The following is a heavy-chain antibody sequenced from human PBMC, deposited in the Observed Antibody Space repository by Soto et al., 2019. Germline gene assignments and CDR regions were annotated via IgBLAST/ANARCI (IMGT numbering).Heavy chain of an antibody. CDR3: ARGGDGYNFGAVY. J-gene: IGHJ4*02. CDR1: GYTFTSYY. V-gene: IGHV1-46*01. CDR2: INPSGDST. Sequence: ASVKVSCKASGYTFTSYYMHWVRQAPGQGLEWMGTINPSGDSTTYAQKFKSRVTMTRDTSTSTVYMELSSLRSDDTAFYYCARGGDGYNFGAVYWGQGTPVTVSS. D-gene: IGHD2-21*01.